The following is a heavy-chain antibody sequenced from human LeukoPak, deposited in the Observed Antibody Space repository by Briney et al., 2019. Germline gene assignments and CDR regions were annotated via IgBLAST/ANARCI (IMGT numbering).Heavy chain of an antibody. D-gene: IGHD2-15*01. J-gene: IGHJ4*02. CDR3: TTVLHCSGGSCYDY. CDR2: IKSKTDGGTT. CDR1: GFTFSNAW. V-gene: IGHV3-15*01. Sequence: GGSLRLSXAASGFTFSNAWMSWLRQAPGKGLEWVGRIKSKTDGGTTDYAAPVKGRFTISRDDSKNTLYLQMNSLKTEDTAVYYCTTVLHCSGGSCYDYWGQGTLVTVSS.